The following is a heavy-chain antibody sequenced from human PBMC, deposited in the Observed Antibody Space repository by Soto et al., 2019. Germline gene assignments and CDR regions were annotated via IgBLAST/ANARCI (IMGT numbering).Heavy chain of an antibody. J-gene: IGHJ6*03. Sequence: ASVKVSCKTSRYTFTSYDMNWVRQATGQGLEWMGWMNPNSGLTDYAQKFQGRVTITADNSTSTAYMELSSLRSEDTAVYYCARDSSHCGGDCSPPPDYYYYYMDVWGKGTTVTVSS. CDR2: MNPNSGLT. CDR3: ARDSSHCGGDCSPPPDYYYYYMDV. D-gene: IGHD2-21*01. V-gene: IGHV1-8*01. CDR1: RYTFTSYD.